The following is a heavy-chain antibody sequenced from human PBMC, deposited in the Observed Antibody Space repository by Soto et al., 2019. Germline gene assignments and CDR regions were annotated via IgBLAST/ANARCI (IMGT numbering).Heavy chain of an antibody. D-gene: IGHD5-18*01. CDR2: ISYDGSNK. CDR1: GFTFSSYA. CDR3: ARDQVSTAHAFDI. J-gene: IGHJ3*02. Sequence: GSLRLSCAASGFTFSSYAMHWVRQAPGKGLEWVAVISYDGSNKYYADSVKGRFTISRDNSKNTLYLQMNSLRAEDTAVYYCARDQVSTAHAFDIWGQGTMVTVSS. V-gene: IGHV3-30-3*01.